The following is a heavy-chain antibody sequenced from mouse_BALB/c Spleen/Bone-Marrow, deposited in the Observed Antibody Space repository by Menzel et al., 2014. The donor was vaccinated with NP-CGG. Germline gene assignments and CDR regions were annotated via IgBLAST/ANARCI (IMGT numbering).Heavy chain of an antibody. CDR3: AGTWEAMDY. D-gene: IGHD3-3*01. CDR1: GFTLSDYY. V-gene: IGHV5-4*02. Sequence: EVQVVESGGGLVKPGGSLKLSCAASGFTLSDYYMYWVRQTPEKRLEWVATISDGGNYTYYPDSVKGRFTISRDNAKNNLYLQMSSLKSEDTAMYYCAGTWEAMDYWGQGTSVTVSS. J-gene: IGHJ4*01. CDR2: ISDGGNYT.